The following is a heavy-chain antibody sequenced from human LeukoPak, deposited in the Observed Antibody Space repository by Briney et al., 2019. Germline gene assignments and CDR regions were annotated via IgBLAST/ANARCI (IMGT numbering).Heavy chain of an antibody. D-gene: IGHD5-24*01. Sequence: GGSLRLSCAASGFTFSSYAMHWVRQAPGKGLEWVAFIRYDGSNKYYADSVKGRFTISRDNSKNTLYLQMNSLRAEDTAVYYCAKEKMNIVDVGRRWLAFDYWGQGTLVTVSS. CDR2: IRYDGSNK. CDR3: AKEKMNIVDVGRRWLAFDY. CDR1: GFTFSSYA. V-gene: IGHV3-30*02. J-gene: IGHJ4*02.